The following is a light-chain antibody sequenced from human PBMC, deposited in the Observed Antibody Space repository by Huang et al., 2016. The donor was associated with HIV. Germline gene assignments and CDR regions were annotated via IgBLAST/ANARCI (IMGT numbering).Light chain of an antibody. J-gene: IGKJ2*01. Sequence: DIQMTQSPSSLAASVGDRVTITCQASQDITKFLNWYQQKPGQPPKVLMYDASTLETGVPSRFSGSGSGTHFSFTISSLQPEDFAIYYCQHYDSLPYTFGQGTKLEIK. CDR1: QDITKF. V-gene: IGKV1-33*01. CDR3: QHYDSLPYT. CDR2: DAS.